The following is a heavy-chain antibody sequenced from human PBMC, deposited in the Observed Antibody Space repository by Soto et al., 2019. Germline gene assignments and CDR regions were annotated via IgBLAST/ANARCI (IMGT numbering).Heavy chain of an antibody. CDR1: GFTFSSYG. CDR3: AREDLKAAAGTRGLNY. J-gene: IGHJ4*02. D-gene: IGHD6-13*01. V-gene: IGHV3-33*01. Sequence: QVQLVESGGGVVQPGRSLRLSCAASGFTFSSYGMHWVRQAPGKGLEWVAVIWYDGSNKYYADSVKGRFTISRDNSKNRLYLQMNSLRAEDTAVYYCAREDLKAAAGTRGLNYWGQGTLVTVSS. CDR2: IWYDGSNK.